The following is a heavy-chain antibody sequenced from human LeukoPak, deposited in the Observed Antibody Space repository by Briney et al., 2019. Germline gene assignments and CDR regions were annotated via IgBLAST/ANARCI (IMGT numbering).Heavy chain of an antibody. CDR3: ARSDPGYYYMDV. V-gene: IGHV4-59*01. Sequence: PSETLSLTCTVSGGSISSYYWSWIRQPPGKGLEWIGYIYYSGSTNYNPSLKSRVTISVDASKNQFSLKLSSVTAADTAVYYCARSDPGYYYMDVWGKGTTVTVSS. D-gene: IGHD2-21*02. J-gene: IGHJ6*03. CDR1: GGSISSYY. CDR2: IYYSGST.